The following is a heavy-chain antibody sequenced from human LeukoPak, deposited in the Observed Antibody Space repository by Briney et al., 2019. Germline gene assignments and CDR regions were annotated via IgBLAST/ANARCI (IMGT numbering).Heavy chain of an antibody. D-gene: IGHD2-21*02. J-gene: IGHJ4*02. Sequence: GSLRLSCTVSGFTVSSNSMSWVRQAPGKGLEWIGYIYNSGSTSYNPSLKSRVTMSVDTSKNQFSLKLNSVTAADTAVYYCARGWGPAYCGGDCHRHFDYWGQGTLVTVSS. V-gene: IGHV4-59*02. CDR3: ARGWGPAYCGGDCHRHFDY. CDR2: IYNSGST. CDR1: GFTVSSNS.